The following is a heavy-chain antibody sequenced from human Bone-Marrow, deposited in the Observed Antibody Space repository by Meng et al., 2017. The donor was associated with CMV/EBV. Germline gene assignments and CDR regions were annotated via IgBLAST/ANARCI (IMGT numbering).Heavy chain of an antibody. CDR2: INPNSGGT. V-gene: IGHV1-2*02. Sequence: ASVKVSCKASGYTFTGYYMHWVRQAPGQGLEWMGWINPNSGGTNYAQKFQGRVTMTRDTSISTAYMELSRLRSEDTAVYYCARDRFTMIRGIRYAFDIWGQGTRVTVSS. D-gene: IGHD3-10*01. J-gene: IGHJ3*02. CDR3: ARDRFTMIRGIRYAFDI. CDR1: GYTFTGYY.